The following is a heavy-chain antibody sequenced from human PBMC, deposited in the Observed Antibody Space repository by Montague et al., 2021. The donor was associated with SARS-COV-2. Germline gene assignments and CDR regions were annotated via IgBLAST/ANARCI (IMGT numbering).Heavy chain of an antibody. CDR1: GGSISSYY. V-gene: IGHV4-59*13. CDR2: MYYSGST. J-gene: IGHJ4*02. Sequence: SETLSLTCTVSGGSISSYYWSWIRQPPGKGLEWIGYMYYSGSTNYNPTLKLRVTLSVDTAKTQSSLRLSSVTAADTAVYYCAGDFDYWGQGTLVTVSS. CDR3: AGDFDY.